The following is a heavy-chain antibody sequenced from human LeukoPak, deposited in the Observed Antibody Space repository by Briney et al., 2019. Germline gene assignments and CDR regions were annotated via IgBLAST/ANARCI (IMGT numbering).Heavy chain of an antibody. CDR2: ISYDGSNK. Sequence: PGGSLRLSCAASGFTFSSYGMHWVRQAPGKGLEGVAVISYDGSNKYYADSVKGRFTISRDNSKNTLYLQMNSLRAEDTAVYSCAKELRFLEWLSNYYFDYWGQGTLVTVSS. CDR1: GFTFSSYG. J-gene: IGHJ4*02. V-gene: IGHV3-30*18. D-gene: IGHD3-3*01. CDR3: AKELRFLEWLSNYYFDY.